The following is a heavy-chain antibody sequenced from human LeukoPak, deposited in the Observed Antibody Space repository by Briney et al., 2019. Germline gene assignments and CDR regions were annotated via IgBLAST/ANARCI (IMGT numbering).Heavy chain of an antibody. V-gene: IGHV1-18*01. CDR2: ISAYNGNT. D-gene: IGHD2-2*01. J-gene: IGHJ4*02. Sequence: GASVKVSCKASGYTFTSYGISWVRQAPGQGLEWMGWISAYNGNTNYAQKLQGRVTMTTDTSTSTAYMELSSLRSEDTAVYYCARDFRSIVVVPAAHIFDYWGQGTLVTVSS. CDR1: GYTFTSYG. CDR3: ARDFRSIVVVPAAHIFDY.